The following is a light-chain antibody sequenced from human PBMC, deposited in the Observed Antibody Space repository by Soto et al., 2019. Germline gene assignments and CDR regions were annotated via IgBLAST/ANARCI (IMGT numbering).Light chain of an antibody. CDR1: ESVGSF. J-gene: IGKJ1*01. Sequence: EIALTQSPATLSLSPGERATLSCRASESVGSFLAWYQQKPGQAPRLLIYDASNRATGIPARFSGSGSGTDFTLVISRLEPEDFAVYYCQQYDSSPRTFGQGTKVE. V-gene: IGKV3-11*01. CDR2: DAS. CDR3: QQYDSSPRT.